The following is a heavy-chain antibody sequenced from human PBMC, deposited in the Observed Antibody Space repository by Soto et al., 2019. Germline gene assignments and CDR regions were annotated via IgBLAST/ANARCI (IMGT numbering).Heavy chain of an antibody. D-gene: IGHD3-3*01. V-gene: IGHV4-39*07. CDR1: GGSFSSSSYY. CDR3: ASFTYDFWSGYPNYYYYYGMDV. Sequence: SETLSLTCTVSGGSFSSSSYYWGWIRQPPGKGLEWIGIIYYSGSTNYNPSLKSRVTISVDKSKNQFSLKLSSVTAADTAVYYCASFTYDFWSGYPNYYYYYGMDVWGQGTTVTVSS. J-gene: IGHJ6*02. CDR2: IYYSGST.